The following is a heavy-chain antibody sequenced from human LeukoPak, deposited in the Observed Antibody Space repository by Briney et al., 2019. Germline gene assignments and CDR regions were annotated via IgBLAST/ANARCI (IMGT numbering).Heavy chain of an antibody. CDR2: IYYSGST. CDR1: GGSISSHY. J-gene: IGHJ5*02. Sequence: PSETLSLTCTVSGGSISSHYWSWIWQPPGKGLEWIGYIYYSGSTNYNPSLKSRVTISVDTSKNQFSLKLSSVTAADTAVYYCARGNSSGWSIWSWFDPWGQGTLVTVSS. CDR3: ARGNSSGWSIWSWFDP. V-gene: IGHV4-59*11. D-gene: IGHD6-19*01.